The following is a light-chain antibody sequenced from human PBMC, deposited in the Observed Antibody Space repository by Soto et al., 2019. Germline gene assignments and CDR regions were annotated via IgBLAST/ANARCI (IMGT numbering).Light chain of an antibody. CDR1: SSNIGNNY. V-gene: IGLV1-51*01. CDR3: GTWDSSLSAFYV. J-gene: IGLJ1*01. CDR2: DNN. Sequence: QSVLTQPPSGSAAPGQKVTISCSGSSSNIGNNYVSWYQQPPGTAPKLLSYDNNKRPSGIPDRFSGSKSGTSATLGITGRQTGDEADYYCGTWDSSLSAFYVFGTGTKVTVL.